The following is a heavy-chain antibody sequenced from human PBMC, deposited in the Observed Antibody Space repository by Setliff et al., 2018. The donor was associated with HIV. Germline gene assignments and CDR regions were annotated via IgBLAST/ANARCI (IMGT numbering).Heavy chain of an antibody. CDR1: GFTFDDYA. D-gene: IGHD3-3*01. V-gene: IGHV3-49*04. Sequence: GGSLRLSCAASGFTFDDYALTWVRQAPGKGLEWVGFVRSNPNGGTTDYAVSVKGRFTISRDDAKTIAYLHMNSLTTDDTAVYFCTRDRRGSSSWSGYNGGFDYWGQGTLVTVSS. CDR3: TRDRRGSSSWSGYNGGFDY. CDR2: VRSNPNGGTT. J-gene: IGHJ4*02.